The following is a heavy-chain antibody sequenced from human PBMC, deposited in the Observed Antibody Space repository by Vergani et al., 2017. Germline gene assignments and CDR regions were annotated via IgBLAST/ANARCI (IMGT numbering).Heavy chain of an antibody. CDR2: ISSSSSYI. Sequence: EVQLVESGGGLVKPGGPLRLPCAAFGFPSGSYSRNGVRQAPGKGLEWVSSISSSSSYIYYADSVKGRFTISRDNAKNSLYLQMNSLRAEDTAVYYCARVRGIAVAADYWGQGTLVTVSS. D-gene: IGHD6-19*01. V-gene: IGHV3-21*01. CDR1: GFPSGSYS. J-gene: IGHJ4*02. CDR3: ARVRGIAVAADY.